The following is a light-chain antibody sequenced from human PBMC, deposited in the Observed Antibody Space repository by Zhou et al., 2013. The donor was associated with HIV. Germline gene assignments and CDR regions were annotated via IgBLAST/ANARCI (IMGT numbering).Light chain of an antibody. CDR3: QQYNSYWT. CDR2: QAS. V-gene: IGKV1-5*03. CDR1: QSISNW. Sequence: DIQMTQSPSTLPASVGDRVTITCRPSQSISNWLAWYQQKPGKAPRLLIYQASTLQSGVPSRFSGSGSGTEFTLTISSLQPDDFATYYCQQYNSYWTFGQGTKVEIK. J-gene: IGKJ1*01.